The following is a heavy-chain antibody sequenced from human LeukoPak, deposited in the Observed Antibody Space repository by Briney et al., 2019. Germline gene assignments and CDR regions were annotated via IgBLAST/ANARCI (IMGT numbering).Heavy chain of an antibody. D-gene: IGHD5-18*01. Sequence: KASQTLSLTCTVSGGSISSGGYYWSWIRPPPGKGLVWIGYIYHSGSTYYNPSLKSRVTISVDRSKNQFSLKLSSVTAADTAVYYCARSPQEGYSYGYYYYYYMDVWGKGTTVTVSS. CDR3: ARSPQEGYSYGYYYYYYMDV. CDR1: GGSISSGGYY. J-gene: IGHJ6*03. CDR2: IYHSGST. V-gene: IGHV4-30-2*01.